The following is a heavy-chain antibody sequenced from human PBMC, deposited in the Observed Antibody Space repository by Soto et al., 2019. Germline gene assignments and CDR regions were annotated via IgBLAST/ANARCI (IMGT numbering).Heavy chain of an antibody. Sequence: QVQLVESGGGVVQPGRSLRLSCAAAGFTFSSYGMHWVRQAPGKGLDWLAVESYDGSDKYYADSVKGRFTVSRDNSKNTLYLQMNGLRAEDTAVYFCAKDLRDFWSGWPQHYYYGMDVWGQGTTVIVSS. CDR3: AKDLRDFWSGWPQHYYYGMDV. CDR2: ESYDGSDK. J-gene: IGHJ6*02. CDR1: GFTFSSYG. D-gene: IGHD3-3*01. V-gene: IGHV3-30*18.